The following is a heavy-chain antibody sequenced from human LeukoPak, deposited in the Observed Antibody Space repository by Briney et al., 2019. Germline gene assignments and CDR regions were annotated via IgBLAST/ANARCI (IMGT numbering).Heavy chain of an antibody. CDR1: GFTSTSYA. Sequence: GGSLRLSCAASGFTSTSYAMSWVRQAPGKGLEWVSSISGRGGGTFYADSVKGRFTISRDNSKNTLYLQMNSLRVEDTAVYYCAKAPRFGDHATEYYYYYMHVWGKGTTVTISS. CDR3: AKAPRFGDHATEYYYYYMHV. CDR2: ISGRGGGT. J-gene: IGHJ6*03. V-gene: IGHV3-23*01. D-gene: IGHD3-16*01.